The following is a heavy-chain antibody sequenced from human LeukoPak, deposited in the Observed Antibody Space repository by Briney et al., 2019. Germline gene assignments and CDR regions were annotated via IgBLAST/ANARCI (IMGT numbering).Heavy chain of an antibody. CDR2: ISYDGSNK. Sequence: PGRSLRLSCAASGFTFSSYGMHWVRQAPGKGLEWVAVISYDGSNKYYADSVKGRFTISRDNAKNSLYLQMNSLRDEDTALYHCARDYDFVWGSSRYIYSDYFDYWGQGTLVTVSS. CDR1: GFTFSSYG. D-gene: IGHD3-16*02. V-gene: IGHV3-30*03. J-gene: IGHJ4*02. CDR3: ARDYDFVWGSSRYIYSDYFDY.